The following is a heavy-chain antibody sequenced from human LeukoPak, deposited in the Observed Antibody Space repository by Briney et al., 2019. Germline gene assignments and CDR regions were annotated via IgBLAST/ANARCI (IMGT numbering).Heavy chain of an antibody. D-gene: IGHD6-19*01. CDR1: GFTFSSYA. V-gene: IGHV3-23*01. CDR2: ISGSGGST. CDR3: AKAGIAVAGTVPGGIFDL. J-gene: IGHJ2*01. Sequence: GGSLRLSCAASGFTFSSYAMSWVRQAPGKGLEWVSAISGSGGSTYYADSVKGRFTISRDNSKNTLYLQMNSLRAEDTAVYYCAKAGIAVAGTVPGGIFDLWGRGTLVTVCS.